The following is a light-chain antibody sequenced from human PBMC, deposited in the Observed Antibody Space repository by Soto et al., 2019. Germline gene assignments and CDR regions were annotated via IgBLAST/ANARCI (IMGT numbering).Light chain of an antibody. CDR3: QQYNSWPET. J-gene: IGKJ1*01. Sequence: VMTQSPATLSVSPGERATLSCWASETVATNLAWYQQKPGQAPRLLISGASTRAAGISDRFRGSGSGTGFTLTISSLRSEESAVYDCQQYNSWPETFGQGTKVEIK. CDR1: ETVATN. V-gene: IGKV3-15*01. CDR2: GAS.